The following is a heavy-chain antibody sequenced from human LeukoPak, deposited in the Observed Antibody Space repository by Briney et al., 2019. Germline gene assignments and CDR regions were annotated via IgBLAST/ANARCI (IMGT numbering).Heavy chain of an antibody. Sequence: GASVKVTCKASGYTFTSYGISWVRQAPGQGLEGMGWISAYNGNTNYAQKLQGRVTMTTDTSTSTAYMELRSLRSDDTAVYYCARGLGTDRYRYFDWLFSFDYWGQGTLVTVSS. CDR2: ISAYNGNT. CDR1: GYTFTSYG. V-gene: IGHV1-18*01. J-gene: IGHJ4*01. D-gene: IGHD3-9*01. CDR3: ARGLGTDRYRYFDWLFSFDY.